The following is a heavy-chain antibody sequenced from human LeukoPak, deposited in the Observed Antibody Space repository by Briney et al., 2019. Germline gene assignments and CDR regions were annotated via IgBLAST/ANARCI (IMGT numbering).Heavy chain of an antibody. CDR2: IIPIFGTA. CDR1: GGTFSSYA. Sequence: SVKVSCKASGGTFSSYAISWVRQAPGQGLEWMGGIIPIFGTANYAQKFQGRVTFTRDTSISTAYMELNSLRSEDTAVYYCARNLGSHYDHDYWGQGTLVTVSS. J-gene: IGHJ4*02. CDR3: ARNLGSHYDHDY. D-gene: IGHD5-12*01. V-gene: IGHV1-69*05.